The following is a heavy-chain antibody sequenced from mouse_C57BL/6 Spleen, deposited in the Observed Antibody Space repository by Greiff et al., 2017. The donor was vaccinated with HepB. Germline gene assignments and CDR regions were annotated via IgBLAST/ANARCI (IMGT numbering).Heavy chain of an antibody. J-gene: IGHJ4*01. CDR2: IDPSDSET. D-gene: IGHD2-4*01. CDR1: GYTFTSYW. Sequence: VQLQQPGAELVRPGSSVKLSCKASGYTFTSYWMHWVKQRPIQGLEWIGNIDPSDSETHYNQKFKDKATLTVDKSSSTAYMQLSSLTSEDSAVYYCARKSPYDYDDAMDDWGQGTSVTVSS. V-gene: IGHV1-52*01. CDR3: ARKSPYDYDDAMDD.